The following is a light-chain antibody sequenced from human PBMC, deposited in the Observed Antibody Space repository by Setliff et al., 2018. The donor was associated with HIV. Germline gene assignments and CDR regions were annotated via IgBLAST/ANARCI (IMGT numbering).Light chain of an antibody. CDR1: SSDIGGYNF. Sequence: QSALTQPRSVSGSPGQSVTISCTGTSSDIGGYNFVSWYQQHPGKAPKLLIYDVNKRPSGVPDRFSGSKSGNTASLTISGLQAEHEADYYCCSYAGNYTKLFDGGTKSPS. J-gene: IGLJ2*01. CDR3: CSYAGNYTKL. V-gene: IGLV2-11*01. CDR2: DVN.